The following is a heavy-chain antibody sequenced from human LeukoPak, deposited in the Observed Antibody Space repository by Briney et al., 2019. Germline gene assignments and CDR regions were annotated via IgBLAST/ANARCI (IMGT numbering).Heavy chain of an antibody. CDR3: AGTKNIAAAGRLDY. V-gene: IGHV3-53*01. CDR1: GFTVSTNY. Sequence: PGGSLRLSCAASGFTVSTNYMNWVRQAPGKGLEWVSVLYSVGDTYYGDSVKGRFTISRDNSKKTLYLQMNSLRAEDTAVYYCAGTKNIAAAGRLDYWGQGTLVTVSS. J-gene: IGHJ4*02. CDR2: LYSVGDT. D-gene: IGHD6-13*01.